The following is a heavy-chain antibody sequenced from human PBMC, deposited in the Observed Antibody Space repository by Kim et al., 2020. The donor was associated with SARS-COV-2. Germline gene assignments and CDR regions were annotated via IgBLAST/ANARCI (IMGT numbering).Heavy chain of an antibody. J-gene: IGHJ6*02. V-gene: IGHV3-48*02. CDR2: ISSSSSTI. CDR3: ARDVPPNFPHCSSTSCYTDYYYYGMDV. Sequence: GGSLRLSCAASGFTFSSYSMNWVRQAPGKGLEWVSYISSSSSTIYYADSVKGRFTISRDNAKNSLYLQMNSLRDEDTAVYYCARDVPPNFPHCSSTSCYTDYYYYGMDVWGQGTTVTVSS. CDR1: GFTFSSYS. D-gene: IGHD2-2*02.